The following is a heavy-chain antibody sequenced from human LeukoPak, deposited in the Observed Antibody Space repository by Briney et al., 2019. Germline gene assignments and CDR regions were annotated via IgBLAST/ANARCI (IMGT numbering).Heavy chain of an antibody. J-gene: IGHJ4*02. Sequence: SETLSLTCAVSGGSISSSNWWSWVRQPPGKGLEWIGEIYHSGSTNYNPSLNSRVTISVDKSKNQFSLKLSSVTAADTAVYYCARAGARFHEIAVAALRGPFDYWGQGTLVTVSS. CDR1: GGSISSSNW. V-gene: IGHV4-4*02. D-gene: IGHD6-19*01. CDR3: ARAGARFHEIAVAALRGPFDY. CDR2: IYHSGST.